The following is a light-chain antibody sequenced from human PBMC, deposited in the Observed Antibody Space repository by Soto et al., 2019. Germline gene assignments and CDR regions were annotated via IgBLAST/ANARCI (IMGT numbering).Light chain of an antibody. J-gene: IGLJ1*01. Sequence: QSALTQPASVSGSPGQSIAVSCSGTSSDIGAYIHVSWYQQHPGKAPKLMIYDVSNRPSGVSDRFSGSKSGNTASLTISGLQAEDEADYYCTSYPTSGTYVFGAGTKLTVL. CDR3: TSYPTSGTYV. CDR2: DVS. V-gene: IGLV2-14*03. CDR1: SSDIGAYIH.